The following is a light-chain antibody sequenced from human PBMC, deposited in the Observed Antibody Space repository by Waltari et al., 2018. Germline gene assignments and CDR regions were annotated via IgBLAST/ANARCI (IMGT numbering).Light chain of an antibody. Sequence: EIVMTQSPDTLSVSPGERATLSCRASQRVTTNLAWYHQNPGPAPRLLLYGASTRATGIPARFSGSGSGTDFTLTISSLQSEDFAVYYCQQYFDWPMYTFAQGTKLEIK. CDR3: QQYFDWPMYT. V-gene: IGKV3-15*01. CDR2: GAS. J-gene: IGKJ2*01. CDR1: QRVTTN.